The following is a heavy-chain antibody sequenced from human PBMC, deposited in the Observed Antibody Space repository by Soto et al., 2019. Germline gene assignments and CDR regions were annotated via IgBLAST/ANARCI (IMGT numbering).Heavy chain of an antibody. V-gene: IGHV3-49*04. CDR2: ISSKTYSGTT. Sequence: PGGSLRLSCTASGFTFGDYAMSWVRQAPGKGLEWVGFISSKTYSGTTEYAASVKGRFTISRYNSKCIVYLQMNSVKTEDTDVYYCTRVGITISVVASEDAFDIWGQGTMVTVSS. J-gene: IGHJ3*02. CDR1: GFTFGDYA. D-gene: IGHD3-22*01. CDR3: TRVGITISVVASEDAFDI.